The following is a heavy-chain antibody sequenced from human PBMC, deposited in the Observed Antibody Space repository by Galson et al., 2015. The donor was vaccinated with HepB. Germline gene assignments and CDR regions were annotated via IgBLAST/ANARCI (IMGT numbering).Heavy chain of an antibody. J-gene: IGHJ5*01. CDR3: ARDLGYLSRFDS. D-gene: IGHD3-16*02. V-gene: IGHV3-33*01. CDR1: GFTFSDYG. CDR2: TWSNGNKK. Sequence: SCAASGFTFSDYGMHWVRQAPGKGLEWMAITWSNGNKKYYADSVKGRFTISRDESQSTLYLQMNDLRAEDTAIYYCARDLGYLSRFDSWGQGTLVTVSS.